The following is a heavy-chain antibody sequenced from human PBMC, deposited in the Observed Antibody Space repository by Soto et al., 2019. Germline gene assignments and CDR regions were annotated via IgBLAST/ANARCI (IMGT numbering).Heavy chain of an antibody. CDR2: VYHTGRT. J-gene: IGHJ4*02. CDR3: ARDFAYFDS. D-gene: IGHD3-3*01. CDR1: GGSFKSGSYS. Sequence: LSLTCTVSGGSFKSGSYSWSWIRQPPGKGLEWIGYVYHTGRTSYNPSLKSRVSISMDTSKNQFSLSLDSVTAADTAVYFCARDFAYFDSWGQGTLVTVSS. V-gene: IGHV4-61*01.